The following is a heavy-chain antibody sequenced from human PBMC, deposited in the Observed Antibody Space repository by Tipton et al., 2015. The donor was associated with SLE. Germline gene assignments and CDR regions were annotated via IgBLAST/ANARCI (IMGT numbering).Heavy chain of an antibody. CDR3: ARGRDYYDYATDV. J-gene: IGHJ6*02. D-gene: IGHD3-16*01. Sequence: TLSLTCTVSGDSISSRGHYWGWIRQPPGKGLEWIGSIYYSVATPYNPSLKSRVTISADTSKNQFSLRLTSVTAADTAVYYCARGRDYYDYATDVWGQGTTVTVSS. CDR1: GDSISSRGHY. CDR2: IYYSVAT. V-gene: IGHV4-39*01.